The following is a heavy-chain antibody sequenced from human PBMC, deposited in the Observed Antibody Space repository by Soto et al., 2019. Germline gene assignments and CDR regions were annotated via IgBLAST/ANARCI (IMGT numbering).Heavy chain of an antibody. CDR2: IYHSGST. V-gene: IGHV4-4*02. Sequence: QVQLQESGPGLVKPSGTLSLTCAVSGGSISSSNWWSWVRQPPGKGLEWIGEIYHSGSTNYNPSLKSRVTISVDKSKTQFSLKLSSVTAADTAVYYCAREPTPVNPACNYDILTGYYECDYYGMDVWGQGTTVTVSS. CDR1: GGSISSSNW. D-gene: IGHD3-9*01. J-gene: IGHJ6*02. CDR3: AREPTPVNPACNYDILTGYYECDYYGMDV.